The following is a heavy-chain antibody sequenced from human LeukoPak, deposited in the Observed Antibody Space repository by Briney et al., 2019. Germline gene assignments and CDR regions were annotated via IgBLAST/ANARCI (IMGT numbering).Heavy chain of an antibody. J-gene: IGHJ3*02. Sequence: APVKVSCKASGYTFTGYYMHWVRQAPGQGLEWMGRINPNSGGTNYAQKFQGRVTMTRDTSISTAYMELSRLRSDDTAVYYCARSRKDNRVAFDIWGQGTMVTVSS. D-gene: IGHD2-15*01. V-gene: IGHV1-2*06. CDR2: INPNSGGT. CDR1: GYTFTGYY. CDR3: ARSRKDNRVAFDI.